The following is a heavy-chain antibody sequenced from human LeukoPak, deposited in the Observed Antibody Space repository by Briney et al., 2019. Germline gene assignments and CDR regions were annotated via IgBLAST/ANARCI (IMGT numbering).Heavy chain of an antibody. Sequence: PSETLSLTCTVSGGSISSYYWSWIRQPPGKGLEWIGYIYYSGSTNYNPSLKSRVTISVDTSKNQFSLKLSSVTAAGTAVYYCARDVGIGLNWFDPWGQGTLVTVSS. CDR1: GGSISSYY. V-gene: IGHV4-59*01. D-gene: IGHD7-27*01. J-gene: IGHJ5*02. CDR2: IYYSGST. CDR3: ARDVGIGLNWFDP.